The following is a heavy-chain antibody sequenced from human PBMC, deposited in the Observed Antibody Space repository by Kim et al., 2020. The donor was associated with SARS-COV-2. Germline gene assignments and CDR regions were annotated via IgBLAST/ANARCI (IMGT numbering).Heavy chain of an antibody. D-gene: IGHD3-22*01. J-gene: IGHJ5*02. CDR1: GYTFTSYY. CDR2: INPSGGST. V-gene: IGHV1-46*01. Sequence: APVKVSCKASGYTFTSYYMHWVRQAPGQGLEWMGIINPSGGSTSYAQKFQGRVTMTRDTSTSTVYMELSSLRSEDTAVYYCARDEGFYDSSGNQAWFDPWGQGTLVTVSS. CDR3: ARDEGFYDSSGNQAWFDP.